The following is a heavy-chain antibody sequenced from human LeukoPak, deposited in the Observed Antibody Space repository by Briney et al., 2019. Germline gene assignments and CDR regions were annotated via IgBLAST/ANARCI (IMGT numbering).Heavy chain of an antibody. CDR1: GGSFSGYY. CDR2: IKSKTDGGTT. J-gene: IGHJ4*02. Sequence: ETLSLTCAVYGGSFSGYYWSWIRQPPGKGLEWVGRIKSKTDGGTTDYAAPVKGRFTISRDDSKNTLYLQMNSLKTEDTAVYYCTTGGAFDYWGQGTLVTVSS. D-gene: IGHD1-26*01. V-gene: IGHV3-15*01. CDR3: TTGGAFDY.